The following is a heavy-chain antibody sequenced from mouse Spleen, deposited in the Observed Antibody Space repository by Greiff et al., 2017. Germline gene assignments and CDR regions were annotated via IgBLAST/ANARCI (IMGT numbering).Heavy chain of an antibody. V-gene: IGHV1-66*01. Sequence: QVQLQQSGPELVKPGASVKISCKASGYSFTSYYIHWVKQRPGQGLEWIGWIYPGSGNTKYNEKFKGKATLTADTSSSTAYMQLSSLTSEDSAVYYCARRDITTATYAMDYWGQGTSVTVSS. CDR2: IYPGSGNT. D-gene: IGHD1-2*01. J-gene: IGHJ4*01. CDR3: ARRDITTATYAMDY. CDR1: GYSFTSYY.